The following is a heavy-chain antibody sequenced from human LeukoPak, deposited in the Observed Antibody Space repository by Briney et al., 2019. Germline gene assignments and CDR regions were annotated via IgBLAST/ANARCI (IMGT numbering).Heavy chain of an antibody. J-gene: IGHJ6*02. CDR2: INPNSGGT. D-gene: IGHD5-24*01. CDR1: GYTFTGYY. Sequence: ASVKVSCKASGYTFTGYYMHWVRQAPGQGLEWMGWINPNSGGTNYAQKFQGRVTMTRDTSISTAYMELSRLRSDDTAVHYCARTLLGYNYGYYYGMDVWGQGTTVTVSS. CDR3: ARTLLGYNYGYYYGMDV. V-gene: IGHV1-2*02.